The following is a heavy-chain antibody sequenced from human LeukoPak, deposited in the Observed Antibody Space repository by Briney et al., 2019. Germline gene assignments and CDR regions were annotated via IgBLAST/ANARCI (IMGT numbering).Heavy chain of an antibody. CDR3: ARADYYDSSGYYLRPYYFDY. J-gene: IGHJ4*02. V-gene: IGHV1-18*01. D-gene: IGHD3-22*01. CDR2: ISACNGNT. CDR1: GYTFTSYC. Sequence: ASVKVSCKASGYTFTSYCISWVRQAPGQGLEWMGWISACNGNTNYAQKLQGRVTMTTDTSTSTAYMELRSLRSDDTAVYYCARADYYDSSGYYLRPYYFDYWGQGTLVTVSS.